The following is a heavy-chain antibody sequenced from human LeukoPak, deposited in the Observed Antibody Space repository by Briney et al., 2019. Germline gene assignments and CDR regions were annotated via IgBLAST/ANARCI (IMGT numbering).Heavy chain of an antibody. J-gene: IGHJ4*02. CDR3: ARDSRDYYGSGPGFDY. CDR1: GFTVSSNY. D-gene: IGHD3-10*01. CDR2: IYSGGST. Sequence: GESLTLSCAASGFTVSSNYMSWVRQPPPKGLEGVSVIYSGGSTYYADSVKGRFTISRDNSKNTLYLQMNSRRAEDTAVYYCARDSRDYYGSGPGFDYWGQGTLVTVSS. V-gene: IGHV3-53*01.